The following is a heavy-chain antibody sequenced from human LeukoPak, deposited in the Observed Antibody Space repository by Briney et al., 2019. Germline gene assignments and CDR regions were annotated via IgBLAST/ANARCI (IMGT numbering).Heavy chain of an antibody. Sequence: GGSLRLSCAASGFIFSSFGMHWVRQAPGKGLEWAAFIHYDGSSVHYADSVMGRFTISRDNSRNTLYLQMNSLRAEDTAVYCCTRPYPNPSYWGQGTLVTVSS. CDR1: GFIFSSFG. CDR3: TRPYPNPSY. J-gene: IGHJ4*02. CDR2: IHYDGSSV. V-gene: IGHV3-30*02. D-gene: IGHD2-8*01.